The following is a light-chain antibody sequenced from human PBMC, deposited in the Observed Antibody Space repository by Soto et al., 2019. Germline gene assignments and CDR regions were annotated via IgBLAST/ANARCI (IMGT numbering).Light chain of an antibody. V-gene: IGKV1-5*03. CDR1: QTITTW. Sequence: DIQMTQSPSTLCASLGDRVTITCRASQTITTWLAWYQQRPGQAPKVLIYKASSLEIGVPSRFSGSGSGTEFTLTISGLQPDAFATYSCQQYSSYPYTFGQGTKLEIK. CDR2: KAS. J-gene: IGKJ2*01. CDR3: QQYSSYPYT.